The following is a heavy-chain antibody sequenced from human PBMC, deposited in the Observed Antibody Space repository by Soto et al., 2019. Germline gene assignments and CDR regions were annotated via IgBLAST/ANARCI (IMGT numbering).Heavy chain of an antibody. CDR2: ISTGSAHI. CDR3: APGGGPPNFDY. Sequence: GGSLRLSCAASGFTFSGYSMNWVRQAPGKGLEWVSYISTGSAHIYYADSVKGRFTISRDNAKNSVYLQMNSLRDEDTGVYYCAPGGGPPNFDYWGQGTLVTVSS. CDR1: GFTFSGYS. J-gene: IGHJ4*02. D-gene: IGHD3-16*01. V-gene: IGHV3-48*02.